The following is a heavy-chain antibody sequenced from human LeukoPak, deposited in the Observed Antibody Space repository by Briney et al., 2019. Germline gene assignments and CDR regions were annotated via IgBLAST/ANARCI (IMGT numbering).Heavy chain of an antibody. V-gene: IGHV1-69*13. CDR2: IIVIFGSA. CDR3: ARVSYGDFQNYFDY. J-gene: IGHJ4*02. CDR1: GGTFSSYA. Sequence: GASVTVSCKASGGTFSSYAISWVRQAPGQGLEWMGGIIVIFGSANYAQKFQGRVTITADESTSTAYMELSNLRSEDTAVYFCARVSYGDFQNYFDYWGQGTLVTVSS. D-gene: IGHD4-17*01.